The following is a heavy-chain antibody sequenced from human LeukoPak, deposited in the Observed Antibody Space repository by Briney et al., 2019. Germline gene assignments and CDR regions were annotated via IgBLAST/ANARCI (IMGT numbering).Heavy chain of an antibody. CDR1: GLTFSSYE. Sequence: GGSLRLSFAAPGLTFSSYEMNWVRQAPGKGLEWVSLISGDGGSTFYADSVKGRFTISRGNSKNSLYLQMNSLRSDDTALYYCARESESSGWYDYWGQGTLVTVSS. J-gene: IGHJ4*02. CDR2: ISGDGGST. D-gene: IGHD6-19*01. CDR3: ARESESSGWYDY. V-gene: IGHV3-43*02.